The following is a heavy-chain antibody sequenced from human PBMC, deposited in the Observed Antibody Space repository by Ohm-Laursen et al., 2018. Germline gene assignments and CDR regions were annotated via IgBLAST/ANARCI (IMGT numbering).Heavy chain of an antibody. CDR3: TWWYYNRLDP. V-gene: IGHV1-46*01. CDR1: GYTFTTYY. D-gene: IGHD2-15*01. J-gene: IGHJ5*02. Sequence: ASVKVSCKASGYTFTTYYMHWVRQAPGQGPEWMGIINPNDGGTTYSQKLQGRVTLTRDTSTGTFYMELNSLKTEDTAVYYCTWWYYNRLDPWGQGTLVTVSS. CDR2: INPNDGGT.